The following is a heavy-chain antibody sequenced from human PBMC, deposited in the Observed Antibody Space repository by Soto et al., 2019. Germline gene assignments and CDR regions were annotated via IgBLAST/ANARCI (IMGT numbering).Heavy chain of an antibody. J-gene: IGHJ4*02. CDR3: ARDGGYFDWLQYYFDY. V-gene: IGHV3-21*01. D-gene: IGHD3-9*01. CDR2: ISSSSSYI. CDR1: GFTFSSYS. Sequence: RRLSCAASGFTFSSYSMNWVRQAPGKGLEWVSSISSSSSYIYYADSVKGRFTISRDNAKNSLYLQMNSLRAEDTAVYYCARDGGYFDWLQYYFDYCGQGTLVTVSS.